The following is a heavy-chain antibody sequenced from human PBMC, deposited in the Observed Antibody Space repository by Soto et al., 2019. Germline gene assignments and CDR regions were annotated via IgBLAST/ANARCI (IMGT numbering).Heavy chain of an antibody. D-gene: IGHD6-25*01. Sequence: QVQLVQSGAEVKKPGASVKVSCKASGYTFTSYGISWVRQAPGQGLEWMGWISAYNGNTNYAQKLPGRVTTTPATTTSTAYLGLRSLGSDDPAVYCCGRLVWFIAAAATGYWFDPWGQGTLVTVSS. CDR3: GRLVWFIAAAATGYWFDP. J-gene: IGHJ5*02. CDR1: GYTFTSYG. V-gene: IGHV1-18*04. CDR2: ISAYNGNT.